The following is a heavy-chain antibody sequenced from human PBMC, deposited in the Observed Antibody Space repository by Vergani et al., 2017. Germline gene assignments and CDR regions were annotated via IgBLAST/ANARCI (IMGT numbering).Heavy chain of an antibody. V-gene: IGHV3-30*02. J-gene: IGHJ4*02. D-gene: IGHD2-21*02. CDR2: IGKDGINT. CDR1: GFTFRNFG. CDR3: AMYLRDCTDGLPDS. Sequence: QVHLVESAGDVVQPGGSLRLSCAASGFTFRNFGMHWIRQAPGKGLECLAYIGKDGINTRYRDAVKGRFTVSRDNSTDILYLQIGSLRSEDTALYYCAMYLRDCTDGLPDSWGPGTLVIVSS.